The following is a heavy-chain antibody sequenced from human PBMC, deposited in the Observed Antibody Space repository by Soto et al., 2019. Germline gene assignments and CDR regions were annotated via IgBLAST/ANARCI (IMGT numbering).Heavy chain of an antibody. V-gene: IGHV3-48*02. D-gene: IGHD2-21*01. J-gene: IGHJ5*02. CDR3: ARDNGLAGSFDP. CDR1: GFTFTTYS. CDR2: ISYTSSTI. Sequence: AGGSLRLSCAASGFTFTTYSMNWVRQAPGKGLEWVSYISYTSSTIYYADSVRGRFTISRDNAKNSLFLQMNSLRDEDTAVYYCARDNGLAGSFDPWGQGTLVTVYS.